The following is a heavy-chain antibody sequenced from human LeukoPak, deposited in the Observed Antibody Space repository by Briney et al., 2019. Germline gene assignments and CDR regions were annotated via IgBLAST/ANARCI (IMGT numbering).Heavy chain of an antibody. D-gene: IGHD1-1*01. CDR3: ARDLRTGMMAFDY. V-gene: IGHV3-48*04. Sequence: GGSLRLSCAASGFTFSSYSVNWVRQAPGKGLEWVSYISSSSSTIYYADSVKGRFTISRDNAKNSLYLQMNSLRAEDTAVYYCARDLRTGMMAFDYWGQGTLVTVSS. J-gene: IGHJ4*02. CDR2: ISSSSSTI. CDR1: GFTFSSYS.